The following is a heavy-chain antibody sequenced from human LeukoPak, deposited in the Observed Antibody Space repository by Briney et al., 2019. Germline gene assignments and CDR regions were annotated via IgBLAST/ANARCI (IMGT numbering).Heavy chain of an antibody. V-gene: IGHV1-18*01. Sequence: ASVKVSCKASGYTFTSYGISWVRQAPGQGLEWMGWISAYSGNTNYAQNFQGRVTMTEDTSTDTAYMELSSLRSEDTAVYYCATIFWSGYSYYYYYYMDVWGKGTTVTVSS. CDR2: ISAYSGNT. J-gene: IGHJ6*03. CDR3: ATIFWSGYSYYYYYYMDV. D-gene: IGHD3-3*01. CDR1: GYTFTSYG.